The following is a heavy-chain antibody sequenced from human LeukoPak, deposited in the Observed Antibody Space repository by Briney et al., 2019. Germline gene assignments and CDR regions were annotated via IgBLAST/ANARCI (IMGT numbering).Heavy chain of an antibody. D-gene: IGHD4-17*01. V-gene: IGHV4-59*01. CDR2: IYFSGAT. CDR3: AREDPQTTVPEGLDV. Sequence: SETLSLTCTVSGGSISRYYWSWIRQPPGKGLEWIGYIYFSGATNYNPSLKSRVTISVDTSKNQFSLKLSSVTAADTAVYYCAREDPQTTVPEGLDVSGQGTTVIVSS. CDR1: GGSISRYY. J-gene: IGHJ6*02.